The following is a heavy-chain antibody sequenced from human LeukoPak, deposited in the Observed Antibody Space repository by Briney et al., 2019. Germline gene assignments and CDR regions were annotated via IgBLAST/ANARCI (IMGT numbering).Heavy chain of an antibody. CDR1: GFTFSSYW. Sequence: GGSLRLSCAASGFTFSSYWMSGVRQAPGKGLEWVANIKQDGSEKYYVDSVKGRFTISRDNAKNTLYLQMNSLRAEDTAVYYCAKRGTSKMITFGGVIVKGGLDYFDYWGQGTLVTVSS. D-gene: IGHD3-16*02. CDR2: IKQDGSEK. V-gene: IGHV3-7*05. CDR3: AKRGTSKMITFGGVIVKGGLDYFDY. J-gene: IGHJ4*02.